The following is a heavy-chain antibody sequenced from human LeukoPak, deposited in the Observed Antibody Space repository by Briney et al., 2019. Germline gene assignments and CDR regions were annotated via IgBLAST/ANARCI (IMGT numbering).Heavy chain of an antibody. D-gene: IGHD5-12*01. CDR2: INHSGNT. CDR3: ATYSGYRNWFDP. CDR1: GGSFSDYS. J-gene: IGHJ5*02. Sequence: PSETLSLTCAVYGGSFSDYSWSWIRQPPGKGLEWIGEINHSGNTNYNPSLKSRVTILLDTSKNQFSLNLRSVTAADTAVYYCATYSGYRNWFDPWGQGTLVTVSS. V-gene: IGHV4-34*01.